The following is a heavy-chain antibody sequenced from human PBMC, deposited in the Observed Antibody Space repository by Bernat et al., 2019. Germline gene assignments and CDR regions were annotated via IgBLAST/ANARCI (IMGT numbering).Heavy chain of an antibody. V-gene: IGHV3-23*01. CDR2: ISGSGGST. Sequence: LQLQESGPGLVKPSETLSLTCTVSGGSISSSSYYWGWIRQPPGKGLEWVSAISGSGGSTYYADSVKGRFTISRDNSKNTLYLQMNSLRAEDTAVYYCAKGRGSYYYGSGSFKYYYYYGMDVWGQGTTVTVSS. J-gene: IGHJ6*02. CDR3: AKGRGSYYYGSGSFKYYYYYGMDV. D-gene: IGHD3-10*01. CDR1: GGSISSSSYY.